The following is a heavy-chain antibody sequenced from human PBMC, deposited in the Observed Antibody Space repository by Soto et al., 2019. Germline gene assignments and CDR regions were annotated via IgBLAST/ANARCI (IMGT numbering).Heavy chain of an antibody. J-gene: IGHJ4*02. V-gene: IGHV3-23*01. D-gene: IGHD2-2*02. CDR1: GFTFSSYA. Sequence: GGSLRLSCAASGFTFSSYAMSWVRQAPGKGLEWVSAISGSGGSTYYADSVKGRFTISRDNSKNTLYLQMNSLRAEDTAVYYCAKGARYCSSTSCYTVGYFDYWGQGTLVTVSS. CDR2: ISGSGGST. CDR3: AKGARYCSSTSCYTVGYFDY.